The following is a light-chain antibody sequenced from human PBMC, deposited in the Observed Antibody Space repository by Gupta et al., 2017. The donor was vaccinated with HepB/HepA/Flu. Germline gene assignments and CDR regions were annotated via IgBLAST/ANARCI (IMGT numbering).Light chain of an antibody. CDR3: LQGYSTPWT. J-gene: IGKJ1*01. V-gene: IGKV1-39*01. CDR2: SAS. Sequence: IQITQSPSSLSASVGDRVTITCRVSQSISSYLNWYQQKPGKAPKLLIYSASSLQSGVPSRFSGSGSGTDFTLTISRLQPEDFATYYCLQGYSTPWTFGPGTKVEIK. CDR1: QSISSY.